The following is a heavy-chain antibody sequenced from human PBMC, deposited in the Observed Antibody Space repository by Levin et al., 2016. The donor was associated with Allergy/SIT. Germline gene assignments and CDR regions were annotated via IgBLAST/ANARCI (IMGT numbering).Heavy chain of an antibody. Sequence: SETLSLTCTVSGGSISSSSYYWGWIRQPPGKGLEWIGSIYYSGSTYYNPSLKSRVTISVDTSKNQFSLKLSSVTAADTAVYYCARPHTVVTPDAFDIWGQGTMVTVSS. CDR2: IYYSGST. V-gene: IGHV4-39*01. D-gene: IGHD4-23*01. CDR3: ARPHTVVTPDAFDI. CDR1: GGSISSSSYY. J-gene: IGHJ3*02.